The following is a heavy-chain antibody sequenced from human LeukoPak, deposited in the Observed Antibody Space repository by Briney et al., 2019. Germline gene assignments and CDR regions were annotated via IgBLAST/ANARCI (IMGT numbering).Heavy chain of an antibody. V-gene: IGHV1-69*13. J-gene: IGHJ4*02. CDR1: GGTFSSYA. CDR2: IIPIFGTA. D-gene: IGHD3-22*01. CDR3: ARARGRPRYYDSSGCYDY. Sequence: SVKVSCKASGGTFSSYAISWVRQAPGQGLEWMGGIIPIFGTANYAQKFQGRVTITADESTSTAYMELSSLRSEDTAVYYCARARGRPRYYDSSGCYDYWGQGTLVTVSS.